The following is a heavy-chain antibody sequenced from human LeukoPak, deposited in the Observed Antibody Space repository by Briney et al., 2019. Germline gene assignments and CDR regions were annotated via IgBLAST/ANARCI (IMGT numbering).Heavy chain of an antibody. V-gene: IGHV3-7*01. CDR2: IKQDGSEK. CDR3: ARVVHENPNWFDP. Sequence: GGSLRLSCAASGFTFSSYAMSWVRQAPGKGLEWVANIKQDGSEKYYVDSVKGRFTISRDNAKNSLYLQMNSLRAEDTAVYYCARVVHENPNWFDPWGQGTLVTVSS. J-gene: IGHJ5*02. D-gene: IGHD1-14*01. CDR1: GFTFSSYA.